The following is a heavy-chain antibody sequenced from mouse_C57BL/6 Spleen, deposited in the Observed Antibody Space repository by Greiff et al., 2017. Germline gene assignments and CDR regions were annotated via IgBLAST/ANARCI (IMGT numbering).Heavy chain of an antibody. Sequence: EVHLVESGGDLVKPGGSLKLSCAASGFTFSSYGMSWVRQTPDKRLEWVATISSGGSYTYYPDSVKGRFTISRDNAKNTLYLQMSSLTSEDTAVYYYARPEFAYWGQGTLVTVSA. CDR2: ISSGGSYT. CDR1: GFTFSSYG. V-gene: IGHV5-6*01. CDR3: ARPEFAY. J-gene: IGHJ3*01.